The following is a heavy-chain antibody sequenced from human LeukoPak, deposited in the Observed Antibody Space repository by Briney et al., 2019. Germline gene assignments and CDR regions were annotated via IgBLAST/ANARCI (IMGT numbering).Heavy chain of an antibody. CDR2: ISGSGAGT. D-gene: IGHD6-13*01. J-gene: IGHJ5*02. CDR1: GFTFSSYA. V-gene: IGHV3-23*01. CDR3: AKKGIVAAGNNWFDP. Sequence: PGGSLRLSCAASGFTFSSYAMNWVRQAPGKGLEWASTISGSGAGTYYADSVKGRFTISRDNSKNTLYLQMNSLRAEDTAVYYCAKKGIVAAGNNWFDPWGQGTLVTVSS.